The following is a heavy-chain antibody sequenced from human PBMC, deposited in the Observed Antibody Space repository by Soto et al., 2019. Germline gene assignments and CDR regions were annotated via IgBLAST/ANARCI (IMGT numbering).Heavy chain of an antibody. J-gene: IGHJ4*02. CDR2: IYWDDDK. CDR3: AHRLASAAGTHVYY. CDR1: GFSLSTSGAS. Sequence: SGPTLVNPTQTLRLTCPFSGFSLSTSGASVGWIRQPPGKALEWLALIYWDDDKRYSPSLKSRLTITKDSSKNQVVLTMTNMDPLDTATYYCAHRLASAAGTHVYYWGQGTLVTVSS. D-gene: IGHD6-13*01. V-gene: IGHV2-5*02.